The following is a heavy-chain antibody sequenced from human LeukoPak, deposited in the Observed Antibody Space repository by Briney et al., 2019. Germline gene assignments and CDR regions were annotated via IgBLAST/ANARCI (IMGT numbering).Heavy chain of an antibody. V-gene: IGHV4-39*07. Sequence: SETLSLTCTVSGGSISSSSYYWGWIRQPPGKGLEWIGSIYYSGSTNYNPSLKSRVTISVDTSKNQFSLKLSSVTAADTAVYYCARADSSYYYGMDVWGQGTTVTVSS. J-gene: IGHJ6*02. CDR3: ARADSSYYYGMDV. D-gene: IGHD3-22*01. CDR1: GGSISSSSYY. CDR2: IYYSGST.